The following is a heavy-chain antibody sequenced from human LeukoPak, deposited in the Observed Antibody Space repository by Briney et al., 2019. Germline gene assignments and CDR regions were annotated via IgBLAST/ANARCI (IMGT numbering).Heavy chain of an antibody. Sequence: SETLSLTCTVSGGSISSYYWSWIRQPPGKGLEWIGYIYYSGSTNYNPSLKSRVTISVDTSKNQFSLKLSSVTAADTAVYYCARVDTAIGLFDYWGQGTLVTVSS. CDR3: ARVDTAIGLFDY. CDR1: GGSISSYY. V-gene: IGHV4-59*01. J-gene: IGHJ4*02. CDR2: IYYSGST. D-gene: IGHD5-18*01.